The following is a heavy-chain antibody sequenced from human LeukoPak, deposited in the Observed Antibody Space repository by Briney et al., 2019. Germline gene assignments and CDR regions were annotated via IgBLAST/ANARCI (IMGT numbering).Heavy chain of an antibody. J-gene: IGHJ4*02. V-gene: IGHV5-51*01. D-gene: IGHD3-10*01. CDR2: IYPGDSDT. Sequence: GESLKISCKGSGYSFPNYWIAWVRQMPGKGLEWMGIIYPGDSDTRYSPSFQGQVTISADKSITTAYLQWSSLKPSDTALYYCARPGPGSGSLDEAFDYWGQGTLVTVSS. CDR3: ARPGPGSGSLDEAFDY. CDR1: GYSFPNYW.